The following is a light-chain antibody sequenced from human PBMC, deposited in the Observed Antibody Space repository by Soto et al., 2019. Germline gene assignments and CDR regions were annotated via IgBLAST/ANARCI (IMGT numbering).Light chain of an antibody. CDR1: QDINIY. CDR3: QQYDILPIT. V-gene: IGKV1-33*01. J-gene: IGKJ5*01. CDR2: DAS. Sequence: DIQITHSPSSLFASVVDRLTITCQATQDINIYLNWYQQKPGKAPNLLIYDASNLEIGVPSRFSGSGSGTHFTFTISSLQTEDIGTYYCQQYDILPITFGRGTRLGL.